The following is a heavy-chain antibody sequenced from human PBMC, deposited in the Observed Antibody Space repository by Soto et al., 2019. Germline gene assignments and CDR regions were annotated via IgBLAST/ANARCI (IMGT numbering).Heavy chain of an antibody. CDR3: ATSSDWSPLLDH. Sequence: ASVKVSCKASQYTFTNFYLHWVRQAPGQRPEWMGWINNGGGTVYAQKFQGRLTMTRDTSITTAYMELSRLTSDDTAFYYCATSSDWSPLLDHWGQGTLVTVSS. J-gene: IGHJ4*02. D-gene: IGHD6-19*01. CDR1: QYTFTNFY. V-gene: IGHV1-2*02. CDR2: INNGGGT.